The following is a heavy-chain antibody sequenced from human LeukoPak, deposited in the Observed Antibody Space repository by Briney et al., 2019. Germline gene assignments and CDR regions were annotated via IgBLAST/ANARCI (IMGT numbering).Heavy chain of an antibody. CDR2: IIPFATTP. CDR1: GGTLSNYA. Sequence: ASVTVSCKGSGGTLSNYAISWVRQAPGQGLEWMGGIIPFATTPDYAQKFQGRVTIYADDSTNTVYMELDSLTSEDTAVYYCTRSFVVVPAAVYWGQGTLVTVSS. D-gene: IGHD2-2*01. J-gene: IGHJ4*02. V-gene: IGHV1-69*13. CDR3: TRSFVVVPAAVY.